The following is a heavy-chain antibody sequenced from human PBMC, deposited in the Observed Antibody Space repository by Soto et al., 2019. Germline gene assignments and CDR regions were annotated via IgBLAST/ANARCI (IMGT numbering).Heavy chain of an antibody. D-gene: IGHD2-15*01. Sequence: PGGSLRLSCVGSGFTLNNYGVHWVGQAPGKGLEWVALMWYDGLRQTYLDSVRGRFTVSRDSSTNTIYLQMNSLRVEDTGNYFCVKESTPPFFDSWGQGTPVTVSS. CDR3: VKESTPPFFDS. J-gene: IGHJ4*02. CDR2: MWYDGLRQ. CDR1: GFTLNNYG. V-gene: IGHV3-33*03.